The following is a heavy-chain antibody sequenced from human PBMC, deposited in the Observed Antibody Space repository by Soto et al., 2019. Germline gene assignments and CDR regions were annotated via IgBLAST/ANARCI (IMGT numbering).Heavy chain of an antibody. V-gene: IGHV1-18*01. CDR2: ISGHNGNT. J-gene: IGHJ4*02. D-gene: IGHD3-16*01. CDR3: ARVLGAEGQFVGCFNY. Sequence: QVQLVQSGTEVKKPGASVKVSCKASGYTFTRFGINWVRQAPGQRLEWMGWISGHNGNTHSAQNFQGRVTVTTDTFARTAHMELRRLRPDDTAVYCSARVLGAEGQFVGCFNYWGQGTLVTVSS. CDR1: GYTFTRFG.